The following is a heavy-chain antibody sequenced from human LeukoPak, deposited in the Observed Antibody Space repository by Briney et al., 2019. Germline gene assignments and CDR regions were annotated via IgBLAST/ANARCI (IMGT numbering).Heavy chain of an antibody. J-gene: IGHJ5*02. V-gene: IGHV4-59*01. CDR3: ARGGASSEWFDP. D-gene: IGHD6-25*01. CDR2: IHSSGTT. Sequence: TSETLSLTCTVSGDSISGYYWSWIQQPPGKGLEWIAFIHSSGTTNYSPSLKSRVSISVDTSNNQFSLNVNSVTAADTAVYYCARGGASSEWFDPWGQGTLVTVSS. CDR1: GDSISGYY.